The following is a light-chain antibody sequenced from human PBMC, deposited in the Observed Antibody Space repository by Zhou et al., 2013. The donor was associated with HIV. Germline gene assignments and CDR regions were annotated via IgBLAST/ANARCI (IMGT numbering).Light chain of an antibody. CDR1: QSLSRY. CDR2: AAS. CDR3: QQSFGISPFT. V-gene: IGKV1-39*01. J-gene: IGKJ3*01. Sequence: DILMTQSPSSLSASVGDRVTITCRASQSLSRYLNWYQQRPGKAPNLLIYAASSLQSGVPSRFSGSGSATDFTLTISSLQPEDFATYYCQQSFGISPFTFGPGTKVDIK.